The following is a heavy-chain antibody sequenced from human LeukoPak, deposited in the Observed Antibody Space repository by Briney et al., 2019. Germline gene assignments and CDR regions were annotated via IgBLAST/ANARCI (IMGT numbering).Heavy chain of an antibody. Sequence: SETLSLTCTVSGDSISRSGYYWGWIRQPPGKGLEWIGNIYYTGSTYYNSSLKSRITISVDTSKNQFSLTLSSVTAADTAVYYCARVPYYFEISGFSSDVWGRGTLVTVSS. CDR1: GDSISRSGYY. V-gene: IGHV4-39*01. CDR2: IYYTGST. CDR3: ARVPYYFEISGFSSDV. J-gene: IGHJ2*01. D-gene: IGHD3-22*01.